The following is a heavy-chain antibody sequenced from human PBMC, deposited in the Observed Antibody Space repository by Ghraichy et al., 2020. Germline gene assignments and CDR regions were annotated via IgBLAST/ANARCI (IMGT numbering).Heavy chain of an antibody. Sequence: GGSLRLSCAASGFTFSDYYMSWIRQAPGKGLEWVSYISSSGSTIYYADSVKGRFTISRDNAKNSLYLQMNSLRAEDTAVYYCARMVIGKDELLWFGELYNNYYGMDVWGQGTTVTVSS. CDR2: ISSSGSTI. D-gene: IGHD3-10*01. V-gene: IGHV3-11*01. J-gene: IGHJ6*02. CDR1: GFTFSDYY. CDR3: ARMVIGKDELLWFGELYNNYYGMDV.